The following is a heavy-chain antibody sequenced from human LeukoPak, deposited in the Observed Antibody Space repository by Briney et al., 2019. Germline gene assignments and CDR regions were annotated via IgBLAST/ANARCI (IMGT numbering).Heavy chain of an antibody. J-gene: IGHJ6*02. CDR3: GRDRAGFSADPVDV. V-gene: IGHV3-7*01. CDR1: GFTFSTYW. Sequence: GGSLRLSFAASGFTFSTYWMTWVRQAPGKGLEWVANIKQDGSETYYVDSVKGRFTISRDNAKNSLYLQMNTLRAEDTAVYYCGRDRAGFSADPVDVWGQGTPVTVSS. CDR2: IKQDGSET. D-gene: IGHD6-13*01.